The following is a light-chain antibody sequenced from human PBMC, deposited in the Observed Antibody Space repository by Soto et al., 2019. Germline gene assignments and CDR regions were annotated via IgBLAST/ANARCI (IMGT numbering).Light chain of an antibody. CDR3: QQSYSTLT. V-gene: IGKV1-39*01. Sequence: DIQMTQSPSSLSASVGDRVTITCRASQSISSYLNWYQQKPGKAPKLLIYAASSLQSGVPSRFSGSGSGTDFTLTISSLQPEDFATYYCQQSYSTLTFGGGPTVDIK. CDR2: AAS. CDR1: QSISSY. J-gene: IGKJ4*01.